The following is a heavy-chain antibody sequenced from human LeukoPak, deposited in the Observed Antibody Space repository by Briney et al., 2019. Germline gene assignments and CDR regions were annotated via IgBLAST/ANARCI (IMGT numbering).Heavy chain of an antibody. J-gene: IGHJ6*02. Sequence: GGSLRLSCAASGFSFKDYYFSWIRQAPGKGLEWVAVIWYDGSNKYYADSVKGRFTISRDNSKNTLYLQMNSLRAEDTAVYYCARDPYGSGPRIIMDVWGQGTTVTVSS. CDR2: IWYDGSNK. V-gene: IGHV3-33*08. CDR3: ARDPYGSGPRIIMDV. CDR1: GFSFKDYY. D-gene: IGHD3-10*01.